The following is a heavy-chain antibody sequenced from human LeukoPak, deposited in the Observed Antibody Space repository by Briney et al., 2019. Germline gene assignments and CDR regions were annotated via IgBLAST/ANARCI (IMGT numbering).Heavy chain of an antibody. CDR2: IIPIFGTA. CDR1: GGTFSSYA. V-gene: IGHV1-69*13. Sequence: SVKVSCKASGGTFSSYAISWVRQAPGQGLEWMGGIIPIFGTANYAQKFQGRVTITADESTSTAYMELSSLGSEDTAVYYCARDRAVLRFLEGYMDVWGKGTTVIVSS. CDR3: ARDRAVLRFLEGYMDV. J-gene: IGHJ6*03. D-gene: IGHD3-3*01.